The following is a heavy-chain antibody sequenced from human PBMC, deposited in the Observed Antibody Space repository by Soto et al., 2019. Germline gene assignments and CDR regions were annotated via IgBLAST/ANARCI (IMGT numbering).Heavy chain of an antibody. V-gene: IGHV1-18*01. J-gene: IGHJ5*02. D-gene: IGHD6-13*01. CDR3: ARDRGGSTAPGGWFDP. CDR2: ISAYNGNT. CDR1: GYTFTSYG. Sequence: ASVKVSCKASGYTFTSYGISWVRQAPGQGLEWMGWISAYNGNTNYAQKLQGRVTMTTDTSTSTAYMELRSLRFDDTAVYYCARDRGGSTAPGGWFDPWGQGTLVTVSS.